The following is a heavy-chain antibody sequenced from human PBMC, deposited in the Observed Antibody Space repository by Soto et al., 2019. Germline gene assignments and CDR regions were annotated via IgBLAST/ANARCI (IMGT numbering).Heavy chain of an antibody. V-gene: IGHV3-21*01. CDR2: IGGTDTFT. J-gene: IGHJ4*02. Sequence: EVQLVDSGGGLVKPGESLRLSCVASGFTFKNYNMNWVRQAPGKGLEWVSSIGGTDTFTYYADSVKGRFSISRDNAKSSLFLQMNSLRAEDTAVYFCVRDGSHLGLTRWDQGTLVTVSS. CDR1: GFTFKNYN. D-gene: IGHD3-10*01. CDR3: VRDGSHLGLTR.